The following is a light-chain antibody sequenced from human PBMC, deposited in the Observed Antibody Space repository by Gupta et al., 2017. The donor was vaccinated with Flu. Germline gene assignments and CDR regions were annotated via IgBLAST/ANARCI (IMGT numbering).Light chain of an antibody. V-gene: IGKV1-39*01. CDR2: PAS. J-gene: IGKJ2*01. CDR1: QSISSY. CDR3: QQTDSTPYI. Sequence: DIQMTQSPSSLSASVGDRVTITCRASQSISSYLNWYQQKPGKAPNLLTYPASTLQSGVPSRFSGSGSGTDFTLTISRLQPEDFATYYCQQTDSTPYIFGQGTEVEIK.